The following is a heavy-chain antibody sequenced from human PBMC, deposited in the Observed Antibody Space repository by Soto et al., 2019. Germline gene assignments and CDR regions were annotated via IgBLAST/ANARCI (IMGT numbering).Heavy chain of an antibody. D-gene: IGHD5-12*01. J-gene: IGHJ3*02. Sequence: EVTLLESGGGLGQPGGSLRLSCAASGFTLSSYAMSWVRQAPGKGLEWVSTIIISGVSTYYADSVKGRFTVSRDNSKNTLYLQVNSLRAEDTAVYYCAKPRNGYNWGAFDIWGQGTMVTVSS. V-gene: IGHV3-23*01. CDR2: IIISGVST. CDR3: AKPRNGYNWGAFDI. CDR1: GFTLSSYA.